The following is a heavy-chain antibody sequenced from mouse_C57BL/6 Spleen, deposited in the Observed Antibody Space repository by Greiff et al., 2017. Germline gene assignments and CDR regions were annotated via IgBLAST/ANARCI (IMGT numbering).Heavy chain of an antibody. CDR1: GYAFRSYW. V-gene: IGHV1-80*01. CDR2: IYPGDGDT. J-gene: IGHJ2*01. CDR3: AREGLGEGFDY. Sequence: QVQLQQSGAELVKPGASVKISCKASGYAFRSYWMNWVKQRPGQGLEWIGQIYPGDGDTNYNGKFKGKATLTADTSSSTAYMQLSSLTSEDSAVYVCAREGLGEGFDYWGQGTTLTVSS.